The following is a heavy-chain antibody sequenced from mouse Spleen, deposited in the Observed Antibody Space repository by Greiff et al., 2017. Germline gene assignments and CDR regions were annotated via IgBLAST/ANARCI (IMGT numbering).Heavy chain of an antibody. Sequence: VQLVESGAELVKPGASVKLSCKASGYTFTEYTIHWVKQRAGQGLEWIGWFYPGSGSIKYNEKFKDKATLTADKSSSTVYMELSRLTSEDSAVYFCARHEDDWYYFDYWGQGTTLTVSS. CDR1: GYTFTEYT. CDR3: ARHEDDWYYFDY. J-gene: IGHJ2*01. CDR2: FYPGSGSI. D-gene: IGHD4-1*01. V-gene: IGHV1-62-2*01.